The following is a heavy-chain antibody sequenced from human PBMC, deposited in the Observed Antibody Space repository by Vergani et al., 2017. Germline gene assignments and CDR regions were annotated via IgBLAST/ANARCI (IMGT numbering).Heavy chain of an antibody. CDR3: ARKKYYDSKDYYQVEPFDY. V-gene: IGHV3-23*04. D-gene: IGHD3-22*01. CDR1: GFIFSTYA. CDR2: ISASGAPT. Sequence: EVLLVESGGDLVQPGGSLRLSCTASGFIFSTYAMSWVRQAPGKGLEWVSGISASGAPTYYADSVKGRVTISRDNSKNTLYLQMNSLRAEDTAIYYCARKKYYDSKDYYQVEPFDYWGQGTLVTVSS. J-gene: IGHJ4*02.